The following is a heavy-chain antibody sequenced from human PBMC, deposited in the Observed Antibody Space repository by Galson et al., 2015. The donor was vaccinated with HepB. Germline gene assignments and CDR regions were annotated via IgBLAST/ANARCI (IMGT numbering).Heavy chain of an antibody. CDR1: GFTFSNYW. CDR2: INSDGSRT. J-gene: IGHJ6*02. V-gene: IGHV3-74*01. Sequence: SLRLSCAASGFTFSNYWMYWVRQTPGKGLVWVSRINSDGSRTTYADSVKGRFTISRDNAKNTLYLQMNSLRVEDTAVFYCARVTFGYGYVGTVYYGMDVWGQGTTVTVSS. CDR3: ARVTFGYGYVGTVYYGMDV. D-gene: IGHD5-18*01.